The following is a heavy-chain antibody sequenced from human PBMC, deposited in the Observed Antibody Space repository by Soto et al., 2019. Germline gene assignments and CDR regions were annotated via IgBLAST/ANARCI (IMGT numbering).Heavy chain of an antibody. D-gene: IGHD5-12*01. V-gene: IGHV1-69*01. CDR1: GCTFSSYA. Sequence: QVHLVQSGAEVKKPGSSVKVSCKASGCTFSSYAISWVRQAPGQGLEWMGGIIPIFGTANDAKKFQGRVKITADESTSTAYMELSSLRSEDTAVYYCARGGWLQARRPFDSWGQGTLFTVSS. CDR3: ARGGWLQARRPFDS. J-gene: IGHJ4*02. CDR2: IIPIFGTA.